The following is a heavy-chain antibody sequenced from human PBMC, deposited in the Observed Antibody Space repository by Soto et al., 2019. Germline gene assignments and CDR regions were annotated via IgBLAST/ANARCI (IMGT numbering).Heavy chain of an antibody. CDR1: GGSISSSSYY. J-gene: IGHJ4*02. V-gene: IGHV4-39*01. CDR2: IYYSGST. D-gene: IGHD5-12*01. CDR3: ARDIVATTAGLAYFDY. Sequence: QLQLQESGPGLVKPSETLSLTCTVSGGSISSSSYYWGWIRQPPGKGLEWIGSIYYSGSTYYNPSLKSRVTISVDTSKNQFSLKLSSVTAADTAVYYCARDIVATTAGLAYFDYWGQGTLVTVSS.